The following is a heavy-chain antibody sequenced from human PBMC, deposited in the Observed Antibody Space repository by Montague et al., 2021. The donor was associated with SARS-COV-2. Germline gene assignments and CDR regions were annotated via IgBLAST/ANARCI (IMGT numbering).Heavy chain of an antibody. CDR3: ARGLMSGSYYLGLDY. V-gene: IGHV4-34*01. Sequence: SETLSLTCAVYGGSFSNKYWTWIRQPPGKGLEWIGEINHTGSTNYEPSLKRRVTISVDTSKNQFSLKVSSVTAADTAVYYCARGLMSGSYYLGLDYWGQGTLVTVSS. CDR1: GGSFSNKY. CDR2: INHTGST. J-gene: IGHJ4*02. D-gene: IGHD1-26*01.